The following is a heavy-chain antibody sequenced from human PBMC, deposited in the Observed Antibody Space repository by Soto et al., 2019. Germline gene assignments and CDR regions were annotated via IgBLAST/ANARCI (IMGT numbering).Heavy chain of an antibody. CDR1: GGSISSGGYS. J-gene: IGHJ5*02. Sequence: TLSLTCAVSGGSISSGGYSWSWIRQPPGKGLEWIGYIYHSGSTYYNPSLKSRVTISVDRSKNQFSLELSSVTAADTAVYYCARVKGSSGYYYVGWFDPWGQGTLVTVSS. CDR2: IYHSGST. D-gene: IGHD3-22*01. CDR3: ARVKGSSGYYYVGWFDP. V-gene: IGHV4-30-2*01.